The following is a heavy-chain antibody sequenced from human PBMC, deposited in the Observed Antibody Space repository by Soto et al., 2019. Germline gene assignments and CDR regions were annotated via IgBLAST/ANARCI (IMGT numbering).Heavy chain of an antibody. CDR3: ARRPYGDYGDYFDY. CDR1: GFTFSSAW. Sequence: GGSLRLSCAASGFTFSSAWMSWVRQAPGKGLEWVANIKQDGSEKYYVDSVRGRFSISRDNAKNSLFLQMNSLRAEDTAVYYCARRPYGDYGDYFDYWGQGNLVTVSS. D-gene: IGHD4-17*01. V-gene: IGHV3-7*01. J-gene: IGHJ4*02. CDR2: IKQDGSEK.